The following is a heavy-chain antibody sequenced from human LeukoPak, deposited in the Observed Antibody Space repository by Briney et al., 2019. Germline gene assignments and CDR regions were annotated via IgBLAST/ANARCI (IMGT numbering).Heavy chain of an antibody. CDR1: GGSINNYY. CDR3: ARARYSSSWYEPFDP. V-gene: IGHV4-59*01. Sequence: SETLSPTCTVSGGSINNYYWSWIRQPPGKGLEWIGYIYYSGSTNYNPSLKSRVTISIDTSKNHFSLKLRSVTAADTAVYYCARARYSSSWYEPFDPWGQGTLVTVSS. D-gene: IGHD6-13*01. J-gene: IGHJ5*02. CDR2: IYYSGST.